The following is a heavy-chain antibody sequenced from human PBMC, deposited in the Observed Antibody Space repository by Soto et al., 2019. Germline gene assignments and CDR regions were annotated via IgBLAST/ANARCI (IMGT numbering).Heavy chain of an antibody. J-gene: IGHJ4*02. D-gene: IGHD6-13*01. CDR2: IYYSGST. CDR1: GGSISSSSYY. V-gene: IGHV4-39*01. Sequence: SETLSLTCTVSGGSISSSSYYWGWIRQPPGKGLEWIGSIYYSGSTYYNPSLKSRVTISVDTSKNQFSLKLSSVTAADTAVYYCAAWYAGTFDFWGQGTLVTVSS. CDR3: AAWYAGTFDF.